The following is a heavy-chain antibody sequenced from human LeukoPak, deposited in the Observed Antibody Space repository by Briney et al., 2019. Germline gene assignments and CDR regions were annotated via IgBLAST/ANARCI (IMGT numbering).Heavy chain of an antibody. Sequence: PGGSLRLSCAASGFTFSSYAMSWVRQAPGKGLEWVSAISGSGGSTYYADSVKGRFTISRDNSKSTLYLQMNSLRAEDTAVYYCAKDLGGWPYYFVYWGQGTLVTVSS. CDR1: GFTFSSYA. CDR2: ISGSGGST. V-gene: IGHV3-23*01. D-gene: IGHD6-19*01. J-gene: IGHJ4*02. CDR3: AKDLGGWPYYFVY.